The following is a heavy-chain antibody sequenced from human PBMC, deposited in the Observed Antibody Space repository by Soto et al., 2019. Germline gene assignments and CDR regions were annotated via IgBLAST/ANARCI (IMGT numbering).Heavy chain of an antibody. D-gene: IGHD1-26*01. J-gene: IGHJ3*02. CDR1: GYTFTSYG. V-gene: IGHV1-2*04. Sequence: ASVKVSCKASGYTFTSYGISWVRQAPGQGLEWMGWINPNSGGTNYAQKFQGWVTMTRDTSISTAYMELSRLRSDDTAVYYCARRVGARDSFDAFDIWGQGTMVTVSS. CDR3: ARRVGARDSFDAFDI. CDR2: INPNSGGT.